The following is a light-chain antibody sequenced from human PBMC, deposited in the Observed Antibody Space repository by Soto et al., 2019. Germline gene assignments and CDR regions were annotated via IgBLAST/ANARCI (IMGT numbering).Light chain of an antibody. V-gene: IGKV3-20*01. J-gene: IGKJ1*01. CDR3: QQYGSSPAT. CDR2: GTS. Sequence: EIVLTQSPGTLSLSPGERVTLYCRASQSISTNHLAWYQQKPGQAPRLLIYGTSSRATGIPDRFSGSGSMTDFTLTITRLEPEDFAVYYCQQYGSSPATFGQGTKVDIK. CDR1: QSISTNH.